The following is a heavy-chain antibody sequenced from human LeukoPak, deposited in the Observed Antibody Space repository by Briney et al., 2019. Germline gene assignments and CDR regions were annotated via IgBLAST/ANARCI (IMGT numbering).Heavy chain of an antibody. CDR1: RFTFDDYA. CDR3: ARAVAGTPNAFDI. Sequence: GGSLRLSCAASRFTFDDYAMHWVRQAPAKGLEWVSGISWNSGSIGYADAVKGRFTISRDNAKNSLYLQMNSLRAEDTALYYCARAVAGTPNAFDIWGQGTMVTVSS. D-gene: IGHD6-19*01. CDR2: ISWNSGSI. J-gene: IGHJ3*02. V-gene: IGHV3-9*01.